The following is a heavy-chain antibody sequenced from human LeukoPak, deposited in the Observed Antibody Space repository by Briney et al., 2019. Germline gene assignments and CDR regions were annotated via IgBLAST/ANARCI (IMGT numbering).Heavy chain of an antibody. CDR2: ISGSGDST. J-gene: IGHJ4*02. CDR3: ARELRGYSGYDRGGSCFDY. CDR1: GFTFSNYA. Sequence: GGSLRLSCAASGFTFSNYAMRWVRQAPGKGLEWVSGISGSGDSTYYADSVKGRFTISRDNSKNTLYLQMNSLRAEDTAVYYCARELRGYSGYDRGGSCFDYWGQGTLVTVSS. D-gene: IGHD5-12*01. V-gene: IGHV3-23*01.